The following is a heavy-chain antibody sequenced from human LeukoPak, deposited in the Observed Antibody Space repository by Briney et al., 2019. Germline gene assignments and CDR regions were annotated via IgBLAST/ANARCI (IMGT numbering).Heavy chain of an antibody. CDR3: ARQVDKTMALPDF. V-gene: IGHV1-18*04. CDR1: TYIFFTHG. D-gene: IGHD4/OR15-4a*01. J-gene: IGHJ4*02. CDR2: ISGYNGNT. Sequence: ASVKVSCEASTYIFFTHGITWVRQAPGQGLEWMGWISGYNGNTNYAQKLQDRVTMTIDTSTNTAYLELRSLRSDDTAVYYCARQVDKTMALPDFWGRGTLVTVSS.